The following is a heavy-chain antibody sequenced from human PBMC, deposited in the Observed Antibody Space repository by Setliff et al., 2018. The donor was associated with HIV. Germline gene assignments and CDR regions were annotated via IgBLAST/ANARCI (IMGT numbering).Heavy chain of an antibody. V-gene: IGHV1-2*02. CDR1: GYTFTGYY. Sequence: ASVKVSCKASGYTFTGYYMHWVRQAPGQGLEWMGWINPNNGGTNYAQKFQGRVTMTRDTSISTAYMELSRLRSDDTAVYYCARGMDYYDTSGYYQYYFDSWGQGTLVTVSS. J-gene: IGHJ4*02. D-gene: IGHD3-22*01. CDR3: ARGMDYYDTSGYYQYYFDS. CDR2: INPNNGGT.